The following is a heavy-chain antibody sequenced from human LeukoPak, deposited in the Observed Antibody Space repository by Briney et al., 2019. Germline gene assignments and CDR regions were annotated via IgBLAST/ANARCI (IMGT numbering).Heavy chain of an antibody. J-gene: IGHJ6*02. CDR3: ARDLAAVPGPRMDV. CDR1: EFTFSSYA. V-gene: IGHV3-7*03. Sequence: PGRSLRLSCAASEFTFSSYAMHWVRQAPGKGLEWVALINPDGTERYYVDSVKGRFTISRDNAKNSLDLQMDSLRAEDTAMYSCARDLAAVPGPRMDVWGQGTTVTVSS. D-gene: IGHD6-19*01. CDR2: INPDGTER.